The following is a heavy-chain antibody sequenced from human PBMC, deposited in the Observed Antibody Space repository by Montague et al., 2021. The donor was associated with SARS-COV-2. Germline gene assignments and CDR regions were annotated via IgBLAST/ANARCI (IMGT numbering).Heavy chain of an antibody. CDR1: GFTFSSYS. D-gene: IGHD3-10*01. CDR3: ARDRALEN. J-gene: IGHJ4*02. Sequence: SLRLSCAASGFTFSSYSMNWVRQAPGKGLEWVSSISSSSSYIYHADSVKGRFTISRDNSKNTLYLQMNSLRAEDTAVYYCARDRALENWGQGTLVTVSS. V-gene: IGHV3-21*01. CDR2: ISSSSSYI.